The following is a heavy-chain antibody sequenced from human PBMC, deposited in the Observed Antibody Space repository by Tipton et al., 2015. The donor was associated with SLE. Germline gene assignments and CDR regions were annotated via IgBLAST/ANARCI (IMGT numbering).Heavy chain of an antibody. Sequence: SLRLSCAASGFSLSSHWMHWVRQTPGKGLVWVSRIKPDGSIPQYADSVKGRFTISRDTAKSALFLQMNSLRAEDTAVYYCARGEYYYDSSGSPPDYWGQGTLVTVSS. CDR3: ARGEYYYDSSGSPPDY. D-gene: IGHD3-22*01. J-gene: IGHJ4*02. CDR1: GFSLSSHW. V-gene: IGHV3-74*01. CDR2: IKPDGSIP.